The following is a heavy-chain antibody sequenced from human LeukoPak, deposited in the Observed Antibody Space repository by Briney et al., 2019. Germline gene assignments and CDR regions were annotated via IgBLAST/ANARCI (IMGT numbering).Heavy chain of an antibody. D-gene: IGHD3-3*01. CDR1: GFTFSNYW. Sequence: GGSLRLSCAASGFTFSNYWMNWVRQAPGKGLEWVANIKQDGSEKYYVDSVKGRFTISRDNAKNSLYLQMNSLRAEESAVYYCARVVSGDVYYYHYMDVWGKGTTVTVSS. V-gene: IGHV3-7*01. J-gene: IGHJ6*03. CDR2: IKQDGSEK. CDR3: ARVVSGDVYYYHYMDV.